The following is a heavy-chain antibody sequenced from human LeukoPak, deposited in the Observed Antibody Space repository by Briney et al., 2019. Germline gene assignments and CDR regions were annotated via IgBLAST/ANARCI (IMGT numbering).Heavy chain of an antibody. CDR3: ARDRGIVGGAYYYYYGMDV. V-gene: IGHV3-33*01. D-gene: IGHD1-26*01. J-gene: IGHJ6*02. CDR1: GFTFSSYG. CDR2: IWYDGSKK. Sequence: GGSLRLSCAASGFTFSSYGIHWVRQAPGKGPEWVALIWYDGSKKYYGDSVKGRFTISRDNSKNTLYLQMNSLRAEDTAVYYCARDRGIVGGAYYYYYGMDVWGQGTTVTVSS.